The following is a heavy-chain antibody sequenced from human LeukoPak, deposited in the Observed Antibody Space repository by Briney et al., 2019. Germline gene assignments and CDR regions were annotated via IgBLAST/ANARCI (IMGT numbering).Heavy chain of an antibody. V-gene: IGHV3-23*01. CDR2: ISGSGGST. J-gene: IGHJ4*02. CDR1: GFTFSSYA. Sequence: GGSLRLSCAASGFTFSSYAMSWVRQAPGKGLEWVSAISGSGGSTYYADSVKGRFTISRDNSKNTLYLQMNSLRAADTAVYYCARLHLGFCSSTGCYADYWGQGTLVTVSS. D-gene: IGHD2-2*01. CDR3: ARLHLGFCSSTGCYADY.